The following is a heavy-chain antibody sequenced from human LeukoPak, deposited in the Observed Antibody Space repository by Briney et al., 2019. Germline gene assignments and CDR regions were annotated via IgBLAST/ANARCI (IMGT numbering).Heavy chain of an antibody. V-gene: IGHV3-21*01. CDR2: ISSSSSYI. J-gene: IGHJ4*02. CDR1: GFTFSSYS. CDR3: ARGSVALANPDSRVMANFDY. Sequence: PGGSLRLSCAASGFTFSSYSMNWVRQAPGKGLEWVSSISSSSSYIYYADSVKGRFTISRDDAKNSLYLQMNSLRAEDTAVYYCARGSVALANPDSRVMANFDYWGQGTLVTVSS. D-gene: IGHD3-22*01.